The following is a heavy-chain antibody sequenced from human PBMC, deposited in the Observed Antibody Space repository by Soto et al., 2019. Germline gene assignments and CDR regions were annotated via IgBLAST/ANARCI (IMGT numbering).Heavy chain of an antibody. J-gene: IGHJ4*02. Sequence: SETLSLTCTVSGGPISSGGYYWSWIRQHPGKGLEWIGYIYYSGSTYYNPSLKSRVTISVDTSKNQFSLKLSSVTAADTAVYYCARESSGWSFDYWGQGTLVTVSS. CDR2: IYYSGST. CDR1: GGPISSGGYY. D-gene: IGHD6-19*01. CDR3: ARESSGWSFDY. V-gene: IGHV4-31*03.